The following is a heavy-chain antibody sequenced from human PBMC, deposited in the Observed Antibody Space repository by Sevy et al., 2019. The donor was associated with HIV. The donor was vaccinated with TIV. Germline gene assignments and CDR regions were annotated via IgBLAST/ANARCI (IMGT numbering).Heavy chain of an antibody. J-gene: IGHJ4*02. CDR2: ISYDGSNK. CDR1: GFTFSSYG. D-gene: IGHD3-10*01. Sequence: GGSLRLSCAASGFTFSSYGMPWVRQAPGKGLEWVAVISYDGSNKYYADSVKGRFTISRDNSKNTLYLQMNSLRAEDTAVYYCAKDFRRAFYFFDYWGQGTLVTVSS. V-gene: IGHV3-30*18. CDR3: AKDFRRAFYFFDY.